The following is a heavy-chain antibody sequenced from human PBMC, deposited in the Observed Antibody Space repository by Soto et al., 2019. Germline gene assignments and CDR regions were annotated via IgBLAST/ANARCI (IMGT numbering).Heavy chain of an antibody. Sequence: LSLTCTVSGGSFSSGGYYWSWIRQLPGKGLEWIGYIYYSGSTYYNPSLKSRFTISLDTSKNQFSLKLSSVTAADTAVYYCARATSFSGHHGYWGQGTLVTVSS. J-gene: IGHJ4*02. CDR1: GGSFSSGGYY. CDR2: IYYSGST. CDR3: ARATSFSGHHGY. D-gene: IGHD2-8*02. V-gene: IGHV4-31*03.